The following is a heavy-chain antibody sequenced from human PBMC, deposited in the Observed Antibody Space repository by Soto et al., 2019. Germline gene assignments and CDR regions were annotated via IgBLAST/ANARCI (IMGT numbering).Heavy chain of an antibody. Sequence: ASVKVSCKASGYTFSSYVITWVRQAPGQGLDWMGWISPFNGNTNYAQKLQGRVTMTTDTATRTAYMELRTLRSDDTAVYYCARDQESIAAASNWFDPWGQGTLVTVSS. J-gene: IGHJ5*02. V-gene: IGHV1-18*01. CDR3: ARDQESIAAASNWFDP. D-gene: IGHD6-13*01. CDR2: ISPFNGNT. CDR1: GYTFSSYV.